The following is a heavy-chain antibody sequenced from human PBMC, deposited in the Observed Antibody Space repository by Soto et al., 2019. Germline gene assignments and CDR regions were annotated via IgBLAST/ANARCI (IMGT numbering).Heavy chain of an antibody. CDR1: GGTFSSYT. Sequence: GPSVKVSCKASGGTFSSYTISWVRQAPGQGLEWMGRIIPILGIANYAQKFQGRVTITADKSTSTAYMELSSLRSEDTAVYYCARGLIAAAGKMTLDWFDPWGQGTLVTVSS. CDR2: IIPILGIA. D-gene: IGHD6-13*01. J-gene: IGHJ5*02. CDR3: ARGLIAAAGKMTLDWFDP. V-gene: IGHV1-69*02.